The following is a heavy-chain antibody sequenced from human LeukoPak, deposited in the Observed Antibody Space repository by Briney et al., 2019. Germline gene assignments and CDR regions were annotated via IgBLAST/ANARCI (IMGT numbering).Heavy chain of an antibody. CDR2: IIPILGIA. Sequence: SVKVSCKASGGTFSSYAISWVRRAPGQGLEWMGRIIPILGIANYAQKFQGRVTITADKSTSTAYMELSSLRSEDTAVYYCARHDYGVRDAFDIWGQGTMVTVSS. D-gene: IGHD4-17*01. CDR3: ARHDYGVRDAFDI. CDR1: GGTFSSYA. V-gene: IGHV1-69*04. J-gene: IGHJ3*02.